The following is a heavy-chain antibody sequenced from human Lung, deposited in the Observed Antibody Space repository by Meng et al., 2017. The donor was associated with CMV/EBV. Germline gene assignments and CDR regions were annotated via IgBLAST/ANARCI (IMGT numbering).Heavy chain of an antibody. CDR3: ARAVSAVADSPFDY. CDR1: GFT. J-gene: IGHJ4*02. Sequence: LSCAASGFTMHGVRQAPGKGLEWVAVISYDESKKYYAGSVKGRFAISRDNFKDTLYLQMNSLRVDDTAVYYCARAVSAVADSPFDYWGRGALVTVSS. CDR2: ISYDESKK. D-gene: IGHD6-19*01. V-gene: IGHV3-30*09.